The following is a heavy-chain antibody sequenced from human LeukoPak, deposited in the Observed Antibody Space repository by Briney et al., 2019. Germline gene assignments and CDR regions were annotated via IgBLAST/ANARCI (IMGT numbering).Heavy chain of an antibody. CDR1: GYTFTDNY. J-gene: IGHJ5*02. CDR2: INPLSGGP. Sequence: ASVKVSCKASGYTFTDNYIHWVRQAPGQGLEWMGWINPLSGGPMYAQKFQGRVTMSRDTSLSTAYIELNGLKSDDTAIYYCAREGIKIFGGWAPFDPWGQGTLVTVS. V-gene: IGHV1-2*02. D-gene: IGHD3-3*01. CDR3: AREGIKIFGGWAPFDP.